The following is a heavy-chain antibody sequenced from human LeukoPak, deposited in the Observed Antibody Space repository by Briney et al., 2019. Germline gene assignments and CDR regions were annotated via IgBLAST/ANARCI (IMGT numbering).Heavy chain of an antibody. CDR3: ARNGVTMVRGVISWFDP. D-gene: IGHD3-10*01. V-gene: IGHV4-34*01. CDR1: GGSFSGYY. J-gene: IGHJ5*02. Sequence: SETLSLTCAVYGGSFSGYYWSWIRQPPGKGLEWIGEINHSGSTNYNPSLKSRVTISVDTSKNQFSLKLSSVTAADTAVYYCARNGVTMVRGVISWFDPWGQGTLVTVSS. CDR2: INHSGST.